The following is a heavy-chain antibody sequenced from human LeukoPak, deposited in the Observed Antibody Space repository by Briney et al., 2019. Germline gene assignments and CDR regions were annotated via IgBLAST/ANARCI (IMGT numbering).Heavy chain of an antibody. J-gene: IGHJ4*02. V-gene: IGHV4-38-2*01. CDR1: GYSISSGYY. CDR2: IYYSGST. Sequence: PSETLSLTCAVSGYSISSGYYWGWIRQPPGKGLEWFGSIYYSGSTHYNPSLKSRVTISVGTSKNQFSLKLNSVTAADTAVYYCARNDSSGYFDYWGQVTLVTV. D-gene: IGHD3-22*01. CDR3: ARNDSSGYFDY.